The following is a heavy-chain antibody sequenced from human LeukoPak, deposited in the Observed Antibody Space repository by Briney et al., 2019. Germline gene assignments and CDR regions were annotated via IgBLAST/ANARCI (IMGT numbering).Heavy chain of an antibody. CDR2: ISGSGGST. J-gene: IGHJ4*02. CDR3: ARARLYYPYYFDH. V-gene: IGHV3-23*01. D-gene: IGHD1-26*01. Sequence: GGSLRLSCAASEFTFSSYAMSWVRQAPGKGLEWVSAISGSGGSTYYTDSVKGRFTISRDNSKNTLYLQMNSLRAEDTAVYYCARARLYYPYYFDHWGQGTLVTVSS. CDR1: EFTFSSYA.